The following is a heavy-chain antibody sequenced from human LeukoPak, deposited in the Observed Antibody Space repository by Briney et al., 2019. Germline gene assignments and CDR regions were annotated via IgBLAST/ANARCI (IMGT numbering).Heavy chain of an antibody. D-gene: IGHD3-22*01. V-gene: IGHV1-18*01. CDR1: GYTFTSYG. CDR3: ATVGRNYYESSGYYSRKNYNWFDP. J-gene: IGHJ5*02. CDR2: ISAYNGNT. Sequence: ASVKVSCKASGYTFTSYGISWVRQAPGQGLEWMGWISAYNGNTNYAQKLQGRVTMTTDTSTSTAYMELSSLRSEDTAVYYCATVGRNYYESSGYYSRKNYNWFDPWGQGTLVTVSS.